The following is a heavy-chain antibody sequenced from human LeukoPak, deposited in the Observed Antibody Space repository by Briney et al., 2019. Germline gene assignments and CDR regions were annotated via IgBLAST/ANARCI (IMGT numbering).Heavy chain of an antibody. J-gene: IGHJ1*01. D-gene: IGHD6-19*01. CDR3: ARGYSSGWYRREYFQY. Sequence: GASVTLACKASAYTFTSYAMHWERQAPGQRREWMGWINASNGNTKYSQKFQGRVTITRDTSASTAYMELSSLRSEDTAVYYCARGYSSGWYRREYFQYWGQGTLVIVSS. V-gene: IGHV1-3*01. CDR2: INASNGNT. CDR1: AYTFTSYA.